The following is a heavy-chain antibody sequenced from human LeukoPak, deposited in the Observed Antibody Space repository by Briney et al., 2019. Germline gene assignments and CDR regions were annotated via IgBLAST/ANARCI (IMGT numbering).Heavy chain of an antibody. V-gene: IGHV3-23*01. D-gene: IGHD4-17*01. CDR3: AKDYGDYFLNFDY. J-gene: IGHJ4*02. Sequence: GGSLRLSCAASGFTFSSYAMSWVHQAPGKGLEWVSAITGSGSTTYYADSVKGRFTFSRDNSKNTLYLQMNSLRAEDTAVYYCAKDYGDYFLNFDYWGQGTLVTVSS. CDR1: GFTFSSYA. CDR2: ITGSGSTT.